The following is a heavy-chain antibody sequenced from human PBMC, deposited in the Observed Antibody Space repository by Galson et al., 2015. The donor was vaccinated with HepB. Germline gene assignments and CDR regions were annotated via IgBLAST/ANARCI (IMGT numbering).Heavy chain of an antibody. J-gene: IGHJ3*02. D-gene: IGHD1-26*01. V-gene: IGHV3-9*01. CDR2: ISWNSGSI. Sequence: SLRLSCAASGFTFDDYAMHWVRQAPGKGLEWVSGISWNSGSIGYADSVKGRFTISRDNAKNSLYLQMNSLRAEDTALYYCAKAWGLQIPDAFDIWGQGTMVTVSS. CDR1: GFTFDDYA. CDR3: AKAWGLQIPDAFDI.